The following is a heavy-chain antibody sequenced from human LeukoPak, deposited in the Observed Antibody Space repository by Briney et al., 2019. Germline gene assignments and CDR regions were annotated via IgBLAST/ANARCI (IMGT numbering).Heavy chain of an antibody. Sequence: GGSLRLSCAASGLTFSSFAMSWVRQAPGKGLEWVSAISGNGGRTYYADSVKGRFTIFRDNSKNTLYLQVNSLRAEDTAVYYCAKDQNGYNHDAFDIWGQGTMVTVSS. CDR1: GLTFSSFA. D-gene: IGHD5-24*01. J-gene: IGHJ3*02. CDR3: AKDQNGYNHDAFDI. V-gene: IGHV3-23*01. CDR2: ISGNGGRT.